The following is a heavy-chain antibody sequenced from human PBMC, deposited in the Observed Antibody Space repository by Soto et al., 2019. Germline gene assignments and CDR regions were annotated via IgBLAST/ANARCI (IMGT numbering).Heavy chain of an antibody. CDR3: AKDRAPIVVVVAAERAFFDY. CDR2: ISYDGSNK. CDR1: GFTFSSYG. V-gene: IGHV3-30*18. J-gene: IGHJ4*02. Sequence: GGSLRLSCAASGFTFSSYGMHWVRQAPGKGLEWVAVISYDGSNKYYADSVKGRFTISRDNSKNTLYLQMNSLRAEDTAVYYCAKDRAPIVVVVAAERAFFDYWGQGTLVTVSS. D-gene: IGHD2-15*01.